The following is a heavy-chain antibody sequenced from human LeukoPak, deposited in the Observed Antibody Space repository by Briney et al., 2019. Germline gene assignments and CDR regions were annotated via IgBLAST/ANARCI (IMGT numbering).Heavy chain of an antibody. Sequence: PSETLSLTCTVSGGSISSYYWSWIRQPPGKGLEWIGYIYYSGSTNYNPSPKSRVTISVDTSKNQFSLKLSFVTAADTAVYYCARHVYSSSWYIYYCGMDVWGQGTTVTVSS. CDR3: ARHVYSSSWYIYYCGMDV. V-gene: IGHV4-59*08. CDR2: IYYSGST. CDR1: GGSISSYY. D-gene: IGHD6-13*01. J-gene: IGHJ6*02.